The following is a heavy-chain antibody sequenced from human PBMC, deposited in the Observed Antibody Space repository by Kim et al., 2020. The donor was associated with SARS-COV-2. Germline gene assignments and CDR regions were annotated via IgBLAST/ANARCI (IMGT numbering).Heavy chain of an antibody. D-gene: IGHD3-10*01. CDR2: IYYSGST. J-gene: IGHJ5*02. CDR3: ARVPYGSGSLVDP. CDR1: GGSISSGDYY. V-gene: IGHV4-30-4*01. Sequence: SETLSLTCTVSGGSISSGDYYWSWIRQPPGKGLEWIGYIYYSGSTYYNPSLKSRVTISVDTSKNQFSLKLSSVTAADTAVYYCARVPYGSGSLVDPWGQGTLVTVSS.